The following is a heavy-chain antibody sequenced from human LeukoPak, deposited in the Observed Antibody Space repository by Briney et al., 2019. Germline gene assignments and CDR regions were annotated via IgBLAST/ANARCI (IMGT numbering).Heavy chain of an antibody. J-gene: IGHJ6*02. D-gene: IGHD6-6*01. CDR3: ARDPSSYYYGMDV. Sequence: PSETLSLTCTVSGGSISSYYWSWIRQPPGNGLEWIGYIHYSGSTNYNPSLKSRVTISVDTSKNQFSLKLSSVTAADTAVYFCARDPSSYYYGMDVWGQGTTVTVSS. V-gene: IGHV4-59*01. CDR2: IHYSGST. CDR1: GGSISSYY.